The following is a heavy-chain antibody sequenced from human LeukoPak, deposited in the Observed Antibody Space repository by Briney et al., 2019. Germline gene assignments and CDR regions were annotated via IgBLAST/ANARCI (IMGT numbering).Heavy chain of an antibody. Sequence: GASVKVSCNASGYSFINYAINRVWQATGQGLEWMGWMNPDSGNTGYAQKFQGRVTMTRDTSISTAYMELSSLNSDDTALYYCARSTMGARRTNDFWGQGTLVTVSS. V-gene: IGHV1-8*01. J-gene: IGHJ4*02. CDR3: ARSTMGARRTNDF. CDR2: MNPDSGNT. CDR1: GYSFINYA. D-gene: IGHD1-26*01.